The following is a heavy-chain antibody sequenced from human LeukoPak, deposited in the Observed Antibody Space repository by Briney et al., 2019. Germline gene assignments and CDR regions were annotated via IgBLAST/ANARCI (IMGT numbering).Heavy chain of an antibody. CDR1: GGSFSGYY. J-gene: IGHJ4*02. V-gene: IGHV4-34*01. Sequence: SETLSLTCAVYGGSFSGYYWSWIRQPPGKGLEWIGEINHSGSTNYNPSLKSRVTISVDTSKNQFSLKLSSVTAADTAVYYCARGKEVDSYGTDYWGQGTLVTVSS. D-gene: IGHD5-18*01. CDR2: INHSGST. CDR3: ARGKEVDSYGTDY.